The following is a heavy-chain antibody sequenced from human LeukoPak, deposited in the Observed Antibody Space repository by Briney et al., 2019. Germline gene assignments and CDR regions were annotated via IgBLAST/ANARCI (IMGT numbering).Heavy chain of an antibody. CDR1: GFTFSDYY. D-gene: IGHD5-24*01. CDR3: ARVREMATIALFFGHFDY. Sequence: GGSLRLSCAASGFTFSDYYMSWIRQAPGKGLEWVSYISSTGSTIYYSDSVKGRFTISRDNAKNSLYLQMNSLRAEDTAVYYCARVREMATIALFFGHFDYWGQGTLVTVPS. CDR2: ISSTGSTI. J-gene: IGHJ4*02. V-gene: IGHV3-11*04.